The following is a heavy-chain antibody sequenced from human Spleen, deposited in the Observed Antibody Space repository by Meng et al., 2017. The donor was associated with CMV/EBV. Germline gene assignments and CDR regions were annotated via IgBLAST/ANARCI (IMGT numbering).Heavy chain of an antibody. J-gene: IGHJ4*02. V-gene: IGHV4-39*02. CDR2: VYKGGST. Sequence: GSSRSKKYGGGGIRQTAGKGREWSGSVYKGGSTYYNQSLKSRVTISIDTSKNQFSLTLRSVTAADTAVYYCARDDYGDYILANYFDYWGQGTLVTVSS. D-gene: IGHD4-17*01. CDR3: ARDDYGDYILANYFDY. CDR1: GSSRSKKYG.